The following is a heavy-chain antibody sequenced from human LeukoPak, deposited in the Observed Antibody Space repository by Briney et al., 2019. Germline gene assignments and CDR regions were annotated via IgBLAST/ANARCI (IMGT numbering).Heavy chain of an antibody. J-gene: IGHJ5*02. D-gene: IGHD3-22*01. Sequence: GGSLRLSCAASEFTFSSHAMSWVRQAPGKGLEWVSAISAGGGGIYYADSVKGRFTISRDNSKNTLYLQMNSLRAEDTAVYYCARESSGWFDPWGQGTLVTVSS. CDR2: ISAGGGGI. CDR3: ARESSGWFDP. V-gene: IGHV3-23*01. CDR1: EFTFSSHA.